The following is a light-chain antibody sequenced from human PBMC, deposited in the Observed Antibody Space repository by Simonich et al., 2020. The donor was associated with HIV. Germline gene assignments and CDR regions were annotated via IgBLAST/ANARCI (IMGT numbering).Light chain of an antibody. J-gene: IGKJ4*01. CDR1: RNILYNSNNKNY. V-gene: IGKV4-1*01. CDR3: HQYYSTPPT. Sequence: DIVMTQSPNSLAVSLGERATINCKSSRNILYNSNNKNYLAWYQQKPGQPPNLLIYWASTRESGVPDRFSGSGSGTDFTLTISSLQAEDVAIYFCHQYYSTPPTFGGGTKVEIK. CDR2: WAS.